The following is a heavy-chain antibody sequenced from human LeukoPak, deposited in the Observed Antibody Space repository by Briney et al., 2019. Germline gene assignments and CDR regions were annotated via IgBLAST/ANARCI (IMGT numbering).Heavy chain of an antibody. Sequence: SQTLSLTCAISGDSVSSNSAAWNWIRQSPSRGLEWLGRTCYRSKWYNDYAVSVKSRITINPDTSKNQFSLQLNSVTPEDTAVYYCARAAGDDSSGYYYVEGGAFDIWGQGTMVTVSS. CDR1: GDSVSSNSAA. J-gene: IGHJ3*02. D-gene: IGHD3-22*01. CDR2: TCYRSKWYN. V-gene: IGHV6-1*01. CDR3: ARAAGDDSSGYYYVEGGAFDI.